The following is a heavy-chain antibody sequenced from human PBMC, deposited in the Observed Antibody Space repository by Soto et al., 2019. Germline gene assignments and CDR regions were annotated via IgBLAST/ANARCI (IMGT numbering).Heavy chain of an antibody. CDR3: ARMRIVRGPDYYYMDV. J-gene: IGHJ6*03. V-gene: IGHV1-18*01. D-gene: IGHD3-10*02. Sequence: GASVKVSCKASGYTFTNYGITWVRQAPGQGLEWMGGIGAYNGNTHYTQRLQGRVTMTTDTSTSTAYMELRGLRSDDTAVYYCARMRIVRGPDYYYMDVWGKGTTVTVSS. CDR2: IGAYNGNT. CDR1: GYTFTNYG.